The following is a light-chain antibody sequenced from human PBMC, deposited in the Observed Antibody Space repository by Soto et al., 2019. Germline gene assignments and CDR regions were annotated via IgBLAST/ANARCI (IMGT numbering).Light chain of an antibody. Sequence: EIVMTQSPATLSVSPGERATLSCRASQSVFSSLAWYQQKPGQAPRLLIYGAATRATGIPGRFSGSGSGTEFTLTISSLQSEDFAVYYCQQYGDSPRSFGQGTKVDIK. CDR2: GAA. V-gene: IGKV3-15*01. CDR3: QQYGDSPRS. J-gene: IGKJ1*01. CDR1: QSVFSS.